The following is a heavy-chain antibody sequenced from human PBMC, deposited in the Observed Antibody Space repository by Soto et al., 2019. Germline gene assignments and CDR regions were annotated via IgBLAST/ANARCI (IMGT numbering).Heavy chain of an antibody. CDR3: AKSMDYSNSDYYYYYYMDV. Sequence: SETLSLTCAFSGGSVTENYLTWIRQSPEKGLEWIGYMHYTGFSFSNPSLKSRVAMSVDKSKNEFTLQLTSVTAADTAVYYCAKSMDYSNSDYYYYYYMDVWGKGTTVTVSS. J-gene: IGHJ6*03. CDR1: GGSVTENY. V-gene: IGHV4-59*02. D-gene: IGHD4-4*01. CDR2: MHYTGFS.